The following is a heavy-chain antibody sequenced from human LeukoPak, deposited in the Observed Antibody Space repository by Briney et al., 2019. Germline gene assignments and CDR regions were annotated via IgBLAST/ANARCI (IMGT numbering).Heavy chain of an antibody. V-gene: IGHV3-23*01. CDR2: ISGSGGSP. D-gene: IGHD2-2*01. Sequence: PGGSLRLSCAASGLTFSSNGMSWVRQAPGRGLEWVSVISGSGGSPDYTDSVKGRFTISRDNSKNTLYLQMNSLRAEDTAVYYCAKGGKTIMCPTSCYDYWGQGTLVTVSS. CDR3: AKGGKTIMCPTSCYDY. CDR1: GLTFSSNG. J-gene: IGHJ4*02.